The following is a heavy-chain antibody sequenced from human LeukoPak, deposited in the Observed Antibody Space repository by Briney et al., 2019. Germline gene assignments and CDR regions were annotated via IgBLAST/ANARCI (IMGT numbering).Heavy chain of an antibody. CDR2: ISTSSIYI. D-gene: IGHD1-26*01. CDR3: ARDLDSGSYYDWFDP. Sequence: GGSLRLACAASGFTFSSYSMNWVRQAPGKGLEWVSSISTSSIYIYYADSVKGRFTISGDNAKKSLYLHMNSLRAEDTAVYYCARDLDSGSYYDWFDPWGQGTLVTVSS. J-gene: IGHJ5*02. V-gene: IGHV3-21*01. CDR1: GFTFSSYS.